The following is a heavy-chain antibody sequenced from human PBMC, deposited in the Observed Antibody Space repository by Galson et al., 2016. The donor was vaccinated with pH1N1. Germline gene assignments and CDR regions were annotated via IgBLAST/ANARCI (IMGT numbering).Heavy chain of an antibody. CDR2: MNQDGNKK. V-gene: IGHV3-7*01. J-gene: IGHJ4*02. CDR3: VRAVGRAEAH. Sequence: SLRLSCAASGFTLSSYWMSWVRQAPGKGLEWVANMNQDGNKKYFVDSVKGRFTISRDYSKNSLYPQMNSLRAEDTAMYYCVRAVGRAEAHWGQGTLVTVSS. D-gene: IGHD1-26*01. CDR1: GFTLSSYW.